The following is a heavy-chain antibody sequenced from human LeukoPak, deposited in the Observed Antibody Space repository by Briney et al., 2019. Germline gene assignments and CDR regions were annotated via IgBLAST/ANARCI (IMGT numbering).Heavy chain of an antibody. Sequence: GGSLRLSCAASGFTFSSYSMNWVRQAPGKGLEGVSYISSSSSTIYYADSVKGRFTISRDNAKNSLYLQMNSLRAEDTAVYYCARVMSMVRGVIDYWGQGTLVTVSS. J-gene: IGHJ4*02. V-gene: IGHV3-48*01. CDR3: ARVMSMVRGVIDY. CDR1: GFTFSSYS. CDR2: ISSSSSTI. D-gene: IGHD3-10*01.